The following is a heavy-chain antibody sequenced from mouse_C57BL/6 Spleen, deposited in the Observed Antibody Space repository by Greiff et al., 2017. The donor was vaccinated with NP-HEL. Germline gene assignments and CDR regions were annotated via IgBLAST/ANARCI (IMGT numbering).Heavy chain of an antibody. J-gene: IGHJ2*01. D-gene: IGHD1-1*01. V-gene: IGHV14-1*01. Sequence: VQLQQSGAELVRPGASVKLSCTASGFNIKDYYMHWVKQRPEQGLEWIGRIDPEDGDTEYAPKFQGKATMTADTSSNTAYLQLSSLTSEDTAVYYCTTYYGSNYYFDYWGQGTTLTVSS. CDR3: TTYYGSNYYFDY. CDR2: IDPEDGDT. CDR1: GFNIKDYY.